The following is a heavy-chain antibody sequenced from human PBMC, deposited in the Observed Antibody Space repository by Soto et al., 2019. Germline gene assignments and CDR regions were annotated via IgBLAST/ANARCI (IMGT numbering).Heavy chain of an antibody. CDR1: GFTFSSYA. CDR2: ISGSGGST. V-gene: IGHV3-23*01. D-gene: IGHD2-2*01. Sequence: GGSLSLSCAASGFTFSSYAMSWVRQAPGKGLEWVSAISGSGGSTYYADSVKGRFTISRDNSKNTLYLQMNSLRAEDTAVYYCAKNPHGVVPAAIHLLDYWGQGTLVTVSS. J-gene: IGHJ4*02. CDR3: AKNPHGVVPAAIHLLDY.